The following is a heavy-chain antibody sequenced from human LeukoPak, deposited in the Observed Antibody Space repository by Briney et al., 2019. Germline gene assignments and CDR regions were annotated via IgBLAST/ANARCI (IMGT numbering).Heavy chain of an antibody. J-gene: IGHJ4*02. CDR2: IYHSGGT. CDR3: ARAGQGYCTSASCYLSLDY. D-gene: IGHD2-2*01. CDR1: GGSISSSNW. V-gene: IGHV4-4*02. Sequence: SETLSLTCAVSGGSISSSNWWSWVRQPPGKGLEWIGQIYHSGGTNYNPSLKSRVAISVDKSKNQFSLNLNSVTAADTAVYYCARAGQGYCTSASCYLSLDYWGQGTLVTVSS.